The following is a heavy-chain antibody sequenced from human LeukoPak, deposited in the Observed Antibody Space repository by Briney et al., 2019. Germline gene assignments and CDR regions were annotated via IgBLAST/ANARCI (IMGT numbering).Heavy chain of an antibody. CDR1: GFTFSSYA. D-gene: IGHD6-19*01. V-gene: IGHV3-23*01. J-gene: IGHJ4*02. CDR2: ISGSGGST. CDR3: AKDPAYSSGGGGGFDY. Sequence: GGSLRLSCAASGFTFSSYAMSWVRQAPGKGLEWVSAISGSGGSTYYADSVKGRFTISRDNSKNTLYLQMNSLRAEDTAVYYCAKDPAYSSGGGGGFDYWGQGTLVTVSS.